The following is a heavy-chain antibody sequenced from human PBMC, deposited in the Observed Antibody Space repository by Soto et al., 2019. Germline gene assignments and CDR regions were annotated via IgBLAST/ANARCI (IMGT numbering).Heavy chain of an antibody. CDR1: GGTFSSYA. CDR3: ARSYSSSWYYYYGMDV. Sequence: GASVKVSCKASGGTFSSYAISWVRQAPGQGLEWMGGIIPIFGTANYAQKFQGRVTITADESTSTAYMELSSLRSEDTAVYYCARSYSSSWYYYYGMDVWGQGTTVTVSS. V-gene: IGHV1-69*13. D-gene: IGHD6-13*01. CDR2: IIPIFGTA. J-gene: IGHJ6*02.